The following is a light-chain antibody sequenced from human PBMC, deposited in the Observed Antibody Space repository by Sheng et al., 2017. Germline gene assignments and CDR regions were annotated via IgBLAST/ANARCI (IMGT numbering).Light chain of an antibody. J-gene: IGKJ2*03. CDR3: QQYNNWPYG. Sequence: EIVMTQSPATLSVSPVERATLSCRASHNVNSNVAWYQQRPGQAPRLLIYGTSTRATGIPAYFSGSRSGTDFSLTISSLQSEDFAVYYCQQYNNWPYGFGQGTKLEIK. CDR1: HNVNSN. V-gene: IGKV3-15*01. CDR2: GTS.